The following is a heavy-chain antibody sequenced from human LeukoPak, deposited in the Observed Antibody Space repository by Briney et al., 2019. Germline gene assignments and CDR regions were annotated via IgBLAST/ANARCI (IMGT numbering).Heavy chain of an antibody. CDR1: GDSVSINSAA. D-gene: IGHD6-19*01. J-gene: IGHJ4*02. CDR2: TYQRSKWYN. V-gene: IGHV6-1*01. CDR3: ARSPSPYSSGWYFDY. Sequence: SQTLSLTCAISGDSVSINSAAWNWIRRSPSRGLEWLGGTYQRSKWYNDYAVSVKSRITINPDISKNQFSLQLNSVTPEDTAVYYCARSPSPYSSGWYFDYWGQGTLVTVSS.